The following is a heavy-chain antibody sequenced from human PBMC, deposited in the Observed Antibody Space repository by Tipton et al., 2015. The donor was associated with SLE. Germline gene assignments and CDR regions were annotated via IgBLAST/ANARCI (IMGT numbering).Heavy chain of an antibody. D-gene: IGHD3-3*01. Sequence: SLRLSCAASGFTFSNYGIHWVRQAPGKGLGWVSAISASGGSTYYADSVKGRFTISRDNSNNTLYLLMSSLRAEDTAIHYCARTMGGYYLASIDVFDIWGQGTMVTVSS. CDR2: ISASGGST. V-gene: IGHV3-23*01. CDR3: ARTMGGYYLASIDVFDI. CDR1: GFTFSNYG. J-gene: IGHJ3*02.